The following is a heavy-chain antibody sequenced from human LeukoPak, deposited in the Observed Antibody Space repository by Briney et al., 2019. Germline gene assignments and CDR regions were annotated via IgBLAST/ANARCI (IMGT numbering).Heavy chain of an antibody. CDR1: GFLFSGHY. Sequence: GGSLRLSCVGSGFLFSGHYMNWVRQAPGKGLEWVANIDQHGTDKQYVASVRGRFTISRDNTKNSVYLQMDYLRVEDTAVYYCAKAVVAADSFEYWGQGTQVIVSS. CDR3: AKAVVAADSFEY. D-gene: IGHD2-15*01. V-gene: IGHV3-7*01. CDR2: IDQHGTDK. J-gene: IGHJ4*02.